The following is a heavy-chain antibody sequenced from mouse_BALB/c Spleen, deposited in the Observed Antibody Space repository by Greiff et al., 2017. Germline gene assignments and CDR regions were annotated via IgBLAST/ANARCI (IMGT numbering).Heavy chain of an antibody. V-gene: IGHV2-9*02. J-gene: IGHJ4*01. CDR1: GFSLTSYG. CDR2: IWAGGST. D-gene: IGHD1-1*01. Sequence: QVQLKESGPGLVAPSQSLSITCTVSGFSLTSYGVHWVRQPPGKGLEWLGVIWAGGSTNYNSALMSRLSISKDNSKSQVFLKMNSLQTDDTAMYYCARDPTTVDAMDYWGQGTSVTVSS. CDR3: ARDPTTVDAMDY.